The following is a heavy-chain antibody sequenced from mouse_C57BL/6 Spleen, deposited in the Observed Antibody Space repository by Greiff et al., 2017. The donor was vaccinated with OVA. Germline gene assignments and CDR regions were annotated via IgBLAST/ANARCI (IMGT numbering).Heavy chain of an antibody. CDR1: GYTFTDYY. V-gene: IGHV1-26*01. J-gene: IGHJ1*03. Sequence: VQLQQSGPELVKPGASVKISCKASGYTFTDYYMNWVKQSHGKSLEWIGDINPNNGGTSYNQKFKGKATLTVDKSSSTAYMELRSLTSEDSAVYYCAKYFDVGGTGTTVTVSS. CDR3: AKYFDV. CDR2: INPNNGGT.